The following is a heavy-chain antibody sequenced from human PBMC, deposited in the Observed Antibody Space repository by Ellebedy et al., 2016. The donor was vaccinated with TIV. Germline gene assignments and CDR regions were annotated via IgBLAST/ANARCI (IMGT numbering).Heavy chain of an antibody. J-gene: IGHJ6*02. V-gene: IGHV1-69*13. CDR2: IIPILGTA. Sequence: AASVKVSCKASGGTFSNYAISWVRQAPGQGLEWMGGIIPILGTANYAQKFQGRVTITADESTSTAYMELSSLRSEDTAVYYCARAAAAGIGGYYYYEMDVWGQGTTVTVSS. D-gene: IGHD6-13*01. CDR3: ARAAAAGIGGYYYYEMDV. CDR1: GGTFSNYA.